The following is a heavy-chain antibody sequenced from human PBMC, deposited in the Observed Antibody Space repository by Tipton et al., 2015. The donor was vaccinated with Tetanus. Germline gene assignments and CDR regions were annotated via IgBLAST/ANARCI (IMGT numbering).Heavy chain of an antibody. CDR2: INSLGST. V-gene: IGHV4-30-4*01. D-gene: IGHD3-22*01. Sequence: TLSLTCTVSGGSISSGDYFWSWLRQSPGGGLEWIGYINSLGSTWYNPSLKSRVTISVDSSKNQFSLNLTSVTAADTAVYYCARAVRFYYDSSTYYQYYFDSWGQGTLVTVSS. CDR1: GGSISSGDYF. CDR3: ARAVRFYYDSSTYYQYYFDS. J-gene: IGHJ4*02.